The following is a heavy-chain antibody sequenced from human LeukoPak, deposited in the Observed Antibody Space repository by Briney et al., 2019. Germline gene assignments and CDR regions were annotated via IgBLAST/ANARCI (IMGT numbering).Heavy chain of an antibody. CDR2: INVDGSST. Sequence: GGSLRLSCAASGFTLNRYWMHWVRQAPGKGLVWVSRINVDGSSTSYADSVKGRFTISRDNAKNTLYLQMNSLRVEDTAVYYCARMSVVGAQTHDYWGQGTLVTVSS. V-gene: IGHV3-74*01. J-gene: IGHJ4*02. D-gene: IGHD1-26*01. CDR1: GFTLNRYW. CDR3: ARMSVVGAQTHDY.